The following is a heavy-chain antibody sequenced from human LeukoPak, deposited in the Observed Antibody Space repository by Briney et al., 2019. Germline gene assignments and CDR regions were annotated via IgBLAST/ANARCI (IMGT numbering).Heavy chain of an antibody. V-gene: IGHV4-34*01. J-gene: IGHJ6*03. CDR1: GGSFSGYY. CDR3: ARSLDSSSWQLWGYYYNMDV. D-gene: IGHD6-13*01. Sequence: SETLSLTCAVYGGSFSGYYWSWIRQPPGKGLEWIGEINHSGSTNYNPSLKSRVTISVDTSKNQFSLKLSSVSAADTAVYYCARSLDSSSWQLWGYYYNMDVWGKGTTVTVSS. CDR2: INHSGST.